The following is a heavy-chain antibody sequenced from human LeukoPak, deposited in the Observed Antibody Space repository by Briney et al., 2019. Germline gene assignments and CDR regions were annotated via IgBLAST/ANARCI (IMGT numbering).Heavy chain of an antibody. Sequence: PSETLSLTCSVSGGSIRSYYWTWIRQPPGKGLEWIGHIYHSGTTNYNPSLKSRVTISVDTSKNQFSLKLSSVTAADTAVYYCARGLGTSSGYYDYWGQGTLVTVSS. CDR1: GGSIRSYY. CDR2: IYHSGTT. D-gene: IGHD3-22*01. V-gene: IGHV4-59*12. CDR3: ARGLGTSSGYYDY. J-gene: IGHJ4*02.